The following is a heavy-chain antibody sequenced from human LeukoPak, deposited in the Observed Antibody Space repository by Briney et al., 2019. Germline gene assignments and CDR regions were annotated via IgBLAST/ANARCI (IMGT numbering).Heavy chain of an antibody. CDR3: AREWGY. J-gene: IGHJ4*02. V-gene: IGHV1-8*02. CDR2: FDPEDGVT. D-gene: IGHD1-26*01. CDR1: GGTFSSYA. Sequence: VASVKVSCKASGGTFSSYAISWVRQAPGKGLEWMGGFDPEDGVTIYAQKFQGRVTMTRNTSISTAYMELSSLRSEDTAVYYCAREWGYWGQGTLVTVSS.